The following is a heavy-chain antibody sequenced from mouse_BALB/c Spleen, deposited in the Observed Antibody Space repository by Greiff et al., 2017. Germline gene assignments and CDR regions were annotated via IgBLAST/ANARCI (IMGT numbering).Heavy chain of an antibody. J-gene: IGHJ3*01. CDR2: ISDGGSYT. Sequence: DVKLVESGGGLVKPGGSLKLSCAASGFTFSDYYMYWVRQTPEKRLEWVATISDGGSYTYYPDSVKGRFTISRDNAKNNLYLQMSSLKSEDTAMYYCARDPNWGQGTLVTVSA. V-gene: IGHV5-4*02. CDR1: GFTFSDYY. CDR3: ARDPN.